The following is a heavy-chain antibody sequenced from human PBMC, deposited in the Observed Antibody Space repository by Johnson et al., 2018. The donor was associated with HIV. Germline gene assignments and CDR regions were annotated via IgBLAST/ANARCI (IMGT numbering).Heavy chain of an antibody. CDR1: EFMFSNYW. Sequence: QLVESGGGLVQPGGSLRLSCAASEFMFSNYWMHWVRQAPGKGLVWVSRINSEGSSTDSADSVKGRFTISRDNSKNTLYLQMNSLRAEDTAVYYCAKAIGDAFDIWGQGTMVTVSS. CDR2: INSEGSST. CDR3: AKAIGDAFDI. D-gene: IGHD2/OR15-2a*01. J-gene: IGHJ3*02. V-gene: IGHV3-74*02.